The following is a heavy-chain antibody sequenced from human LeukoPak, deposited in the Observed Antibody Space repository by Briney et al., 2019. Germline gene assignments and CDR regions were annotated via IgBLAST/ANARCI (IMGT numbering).Heavy chain of an antibody. CDR1: GFTFSRYW. V-gene: IGHV3-7*01. J-gene: IGHJ4*02. D-gene: IGHD5-18*01. CDR2: IKQDGSEK. Sequence: GGSLRLSCAASGFTFSRYWMSWVRQAPGKGLEWLANIKQDGSEKYYVDSVKGRFTISRDNAKNSLYLQMNSLRAEDTAVYYCASSWIQLWSSFDYWGQGTLVTVSP. CDR3: ASSWIQLWSSFDY.